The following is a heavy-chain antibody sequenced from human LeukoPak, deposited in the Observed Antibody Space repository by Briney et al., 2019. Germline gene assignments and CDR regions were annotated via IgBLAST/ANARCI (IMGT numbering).Heavy chain of an antibody. CDR3: ARATPDCSSTSCLVYYFDY. Sequence: SETLSLTCAVYGGSFSGYFWSWIRPPPGKGREWGGEINHSGSTNYNPSLKSRVTISVDTSKNQFSLKLSSVTAADTAVYYCARATPDCSSTSCLVYYFDYWGQGTLVTVSS. V-gene: IGHV4-34*01. CDR1: GGSFSGYF. D-gene: IGHD2-2*01. J-gene: IGHJ4*02. CDR2: INHSGST.